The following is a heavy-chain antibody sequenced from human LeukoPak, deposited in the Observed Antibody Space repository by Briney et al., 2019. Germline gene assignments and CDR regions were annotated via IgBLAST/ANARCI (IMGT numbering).Heavy chain of an antibody. Sequence: SGPTLVKPTQTLTLTCTFSGFSLSSSGVGVGWIRQPPGKALEWLALIYWNDDKRYSPSLKSRLTITKDTSKNQVVLTMTNMDPVDTATYYCASRRGYYDSSGYYGLDFDCWGQGTLVTVSS. CDR3: ASRRGYYDSSGYYGLDFDC. D-gene: IGHD3-22*01. CDR1: GFSLSSSGVG. CDR2: IYWNDDK. J-gene: IGHJ4*02. V-gene: IGHV2-5*01.